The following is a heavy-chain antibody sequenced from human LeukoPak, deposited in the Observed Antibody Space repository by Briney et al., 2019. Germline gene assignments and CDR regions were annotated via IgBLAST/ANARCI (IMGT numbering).Heavy chain of an antibody. J-gene: IGHJ6*02. D-gene: IGHD2-21*02. CDR3: ARTAREPDV. CDR1: GFTFSDFY. Sequence: KTGGSLRLSCAASGFTFSDFYMSWIRQAPGRGLEYISYISGTSSDTNYADSVEGRFTISRDNAKNSLYLQMNSLRAEDTAVYYCARTAREPDVRGQGTTVTVSS. V-gene: IGHV3-11*03. CDR2: ISGTSSDT.